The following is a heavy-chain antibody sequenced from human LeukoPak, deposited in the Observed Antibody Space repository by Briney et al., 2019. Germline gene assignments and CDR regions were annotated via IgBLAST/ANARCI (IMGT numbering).Heavy chain of an antibody. D-gene: IGHD2-2*01. CDR1: GFTFSGYG. CDR2: IRYDGDNK. CDR3: ATDVVQPGGMQRALDY. J-gene: IGHJ4*02. V-gene: IGHV3-30*02. Sequence: GGSLRLSCAAPGFTFSGYGMHWVRQAPGKGLEWVAFIRYDGDNKYNADSVKGRFTISRDNSKNTLYLQMNSLRGEDTAVYYCATDVVQPGGMQRALDYWGQGTVVTVSS.